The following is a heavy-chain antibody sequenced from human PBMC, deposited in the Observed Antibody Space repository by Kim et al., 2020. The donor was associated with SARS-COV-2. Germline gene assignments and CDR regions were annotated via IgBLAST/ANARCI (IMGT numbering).Heavy chain of an antibody. D-gene: IGHD3-22*01. V-gene: IGHV4-39*01. Sequence: SLKSRFTISVDTSKNQFSLKLSSVTAADTAVYYCARLDDSSGYYYIYFDYWGQGTLVTVSS. J-gene: IGHJ4*02. CDR3: ARLDDSSGYYYIYFDY.